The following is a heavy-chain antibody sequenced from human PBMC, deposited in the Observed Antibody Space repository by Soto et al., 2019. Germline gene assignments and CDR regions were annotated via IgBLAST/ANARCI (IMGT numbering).Heavy chain of an antibody. CDR1: GGSISSYY. Sequence: SETLSLTCTVSGGSISSYYWSWIRQPPGKGLEWIGYIYYSGSTNYNPSLKSRVTISVDTSKNQFSLKLSSVTAADTAVYHCARETNYYGSGSYYFRWFDPWGQGTLVTVSS. V-gene: IGHV4-59*01. CDR3: ARETNYYGSGSYYFRWFDP. CDR2: IYYSGST. J-gene: IGHJ5*02. D-gene: IGHD3-10*01.